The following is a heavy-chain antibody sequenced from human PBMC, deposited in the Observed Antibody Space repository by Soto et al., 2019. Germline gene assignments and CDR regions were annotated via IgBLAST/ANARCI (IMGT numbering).Heavy chain of an antibody. J-gene: IGHJ5*02. CDR3: ARERGYSSSKSSLRGWFDP. V-gene: IGHV3-30-3*01. D-gene: IGHD6-13*01. CDR1: GFTFSSYA. Sequence: ESGGGVVQPGRSLRLSCAASGFTFSSYAMHWVRQAPGKGLEWVAVISYDGSNKYYADSVKGRFTISRDNSKNTLYLQMNSLRAEDTAVYYCARERGYSSSKSSLRGWFDPWGQGTLVTVSS. CDR2: ISYDGSNK.